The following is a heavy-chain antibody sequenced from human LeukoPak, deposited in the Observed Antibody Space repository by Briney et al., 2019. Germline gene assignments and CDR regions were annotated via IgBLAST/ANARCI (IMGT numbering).Heavy chain of an antibody. CDR1: GFTFSNYA. V-gene: IGHV3-23*01. D-gene: IGHD4-17*01. Sequence: GGSLRLSCAASGFTFSNYAMSWVRQAPGKGLEWVSAISGSGGSTYYADSVKGRFTISRDNSKNTLYLQMNSLRAEDTAVYYCAKGPHDSTVEEGYFDYWGQGTLVTVSS. J-gene: IGHJ4*02. CDR3: AKGPHDSTVEEGYFDY. CDR2: ISGSGGST.